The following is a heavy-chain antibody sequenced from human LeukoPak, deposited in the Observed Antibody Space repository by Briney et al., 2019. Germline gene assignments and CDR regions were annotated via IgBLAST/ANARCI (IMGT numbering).Heavy chain of an antibody. J-gene: IGHJ4*02. D-gene: IGHD5-12*01. V-gene: IGHV3-66*01. CDR1: GFTVSSNY. Sequence: GGSLRLSCAASGFTVSSNYMSWVRQAPGKGLEWVSVIYSGGSTYYADSVKGRFTISRDNSKNTLYLQMNSLRAEDTAVYYCARDRGGYSGYDFGDFDYWGQGTLVTVSS. CDR3: ARDRGGYSGYDFGDFDY. CDR2: IYSGGST.